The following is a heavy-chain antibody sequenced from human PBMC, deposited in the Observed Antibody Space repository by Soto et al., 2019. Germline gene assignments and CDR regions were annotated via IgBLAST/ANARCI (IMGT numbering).Heavy chain of an antibody. J-gene: IGHJ4*02. V-gene: IGHV1-69*12. CDR3: AREGRATIRLPEG. Sequence: QVQLVQCGAEVKKPGSSVRVSCKASGGTFSSYAISWVRQAPGQGLEWMGGIIPIFGTANYAQKFQGRVTITADESTSTAYMELSSLRPEDTAVYYCAREGRATIRLPEGWGQGTLVTVSS. CDR1: GGTFSSYA. CDR2: IIPIFGTA. D-gene: IGHD5-12*01.